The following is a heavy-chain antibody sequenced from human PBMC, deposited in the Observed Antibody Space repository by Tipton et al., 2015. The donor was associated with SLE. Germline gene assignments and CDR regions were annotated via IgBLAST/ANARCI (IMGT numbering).Heavy chain of an antibody. V-gene: IGHV3-53*01. CDR2: IYSGGST. J-gene: IGHJ2*01. D-gene: IGHD2-15*01. CDR1: GFTVSSNY. CDR3: ARLGYCSGGSCHYWYFDL. Sequence: SLRLSCAASGFTVSSNYMSWVRQAPGKGLEWVSVIYSGGSTYYADSVKGRFTISRDNSKNTLYLQMNSLRAEDTAVYYCARLGYCSGGSCHYWYFDLWGRGTLVTVSS.